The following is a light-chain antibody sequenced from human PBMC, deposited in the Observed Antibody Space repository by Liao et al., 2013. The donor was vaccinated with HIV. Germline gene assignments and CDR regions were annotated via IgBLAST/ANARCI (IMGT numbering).Light chain of an antibody. CDR3: QVWDTSSAHQV. CDR2: YDS. J-gene: IGLJ3*02. Sequence: SYVLTQPPSVSVAPGKTARITCGGSNIGSKTVHWYQQKPGQAPVLVIYYDSDRPSGIPERFSGSNSGNTATLTISRVEAGDEADYYCQVWDTSSAHQVFGGGTKLTVL. V-gene: IGLV3-21*04. CDR1: NIGSKT.